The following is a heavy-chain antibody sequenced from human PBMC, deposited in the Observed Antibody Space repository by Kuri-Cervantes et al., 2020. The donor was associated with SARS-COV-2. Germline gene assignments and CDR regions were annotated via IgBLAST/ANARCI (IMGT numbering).Heavy chain of an antibody. V-gene: IGHV3-21*06. Sequence: GGSLRLSCAASGFTFSSYSMNWVRQAPGKGLEWVSSISSSSSYIYYADSVKGRFTISRDNSKYSLYLEMSSLITEDTAVYYCAKVETASLYSWGQGTQVTVSS. CDR1: GFTFSSYS. CDR2: ISSSSSYI. CDR3: AKVETASLYS. J-gene: IGHJ4*02. D-gene: IGHD2-2*01.